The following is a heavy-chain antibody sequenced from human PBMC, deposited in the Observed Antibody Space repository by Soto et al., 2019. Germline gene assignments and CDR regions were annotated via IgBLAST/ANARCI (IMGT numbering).Heavy chain of an antibody. Sequence: SETLSLTCTVSGGSISSGGYYWSWIRQHPGKGLEWIGYIYYSGSTYYNPSLKSRVTISVDRSKNQFSLKLSSVTAADTAVYYCARVRAITIFGVVSIDNWFDPWGQGTLVTVSS. CDR2: IYYSGST. CDR3: ARVRAITIFGVVSIDNWFDP. D-gene: IGHD3-3*01. CDR1: GGSISSGGYY. J-gene: IGHJ5*02. V-gene: IGHV4-31*03.